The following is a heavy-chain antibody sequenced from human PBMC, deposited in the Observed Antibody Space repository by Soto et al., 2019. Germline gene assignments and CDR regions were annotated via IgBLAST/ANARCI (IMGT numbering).Heavy chain of an antibody. V-gene: IGHV4-59*01. CDR1: GGSISSYY. D-gene: IGHD1-20*01. Sequence: QSQTLSLTCTVSGGSISSYYWSWIRQPPGKGLEWIGYIYYSGSTNYNPSLKSRVTISVDTSKNQFSLKLSSVTAADTAVYYCAGRLITGDTEVWFDPWGQGTLVTVSS. CDR3: AGRLITGDTEVWFDP. J-gene: IGHJ5*02. CDR2: IYYSGST.